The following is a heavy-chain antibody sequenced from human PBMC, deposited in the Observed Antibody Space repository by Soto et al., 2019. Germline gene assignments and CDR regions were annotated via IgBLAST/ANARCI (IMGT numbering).Heavy chain of an antibody. Sequence: EVQLVESGGGLVQPGGSLRLSCAASGFTFSAHEMSWVRQPPGKGLEWISYITSSDRTMFYADSVRGRFTISRDNAKNSLYLQMNSLRVEDTGVYYCAREGMVIAASYFDYWGQGSLVTVSS. CDR1: GFTFSAHE. D-gene: IGHD6-13*01. CDR3: AREGMVIAASYFDY. V-gene: IGHV3-48*03. J-gene: IGHJ4*02. CDR2: ITSSDRTM.